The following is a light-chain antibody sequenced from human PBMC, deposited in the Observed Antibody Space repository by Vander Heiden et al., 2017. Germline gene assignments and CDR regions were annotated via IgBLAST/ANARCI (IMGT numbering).Light chain of an antibody. CDR2: DAS. CDR3: QQYDNYPWT. V-gene: IGKV1-5*01. CDR1: QSISIW. Sequence: DIQMTQSPSTLPACVGDRVTLACRASQSISIWLAWYQQKPGKAPKLLIYDASRLQSGVPSRFSGSGSGTEFTLTISSLQPDDFATYHCQQYDNYPWTFGQGTKMEIK. J-gene: IGKJ1*01.